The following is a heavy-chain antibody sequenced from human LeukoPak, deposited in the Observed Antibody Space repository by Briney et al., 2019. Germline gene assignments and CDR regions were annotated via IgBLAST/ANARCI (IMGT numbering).Heavy chain of an antibody. J-gene: IGHJ5*02. D-gene: IGHD5-12*01. CDR1: GLTFSGYW. CDR3: ASSIGGYDH. V-gene: IGHV3-7*01. CDR2: INQGGSAR. Sequence: PGGALRLSCAASGLTFSGYWMSWVRQAPGKGLEWVANINQGGSARYYVGSVRGRFTISRDNAKKSLYLQMSSLRVEDTAVYYCASSIGGYDHWGQGTLVTVSS.